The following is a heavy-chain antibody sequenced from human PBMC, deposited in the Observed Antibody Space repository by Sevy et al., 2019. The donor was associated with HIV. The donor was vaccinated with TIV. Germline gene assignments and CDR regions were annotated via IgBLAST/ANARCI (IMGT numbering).Heavy chain of an antibody. CDR3: ARTPLRGILTGYSITSAKYYYYGMDV. J-gene: IGHJ6*02. Sequence: ASVKVSCKASGYTFTSYGISWVRQAPGQGLEWMGWISAYNGNTNYAQKLQGRVTMTTDTSTSTAYMELRSLRSDDTAVYYCARTPLRGILTGYSITSAKYYYYGMDVWGQGTTVTVSS. D-gene: IGHD3-9*01. V-gene: IGHV1-18*01. CDR2: ISAYNGNT. CDR1: GYTFTSYG.